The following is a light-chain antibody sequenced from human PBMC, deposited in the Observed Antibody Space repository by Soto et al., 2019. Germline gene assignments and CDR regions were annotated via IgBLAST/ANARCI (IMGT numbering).Light chain of an antibody. V-gene: IGKV2-28*01. CDR2: FGS. J-gene: IGKJ4*01. CDR3: MQALQTPLT. CDR1: QSLLHSNGYNC. Sequence: EIVMTQSPLSLPVTPGEPASISCRSSQSLLHSNGYNCLDWYVQKPGQSTQLLIYFGSNRASGVPDRFSGSGSCADFTLKISRVEAEDVGLYYCMQALQTPLTFGGGTKVEIK.